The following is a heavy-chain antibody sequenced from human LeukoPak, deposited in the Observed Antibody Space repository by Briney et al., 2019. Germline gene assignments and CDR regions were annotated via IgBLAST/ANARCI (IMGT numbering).Heavy chain of an antibody. Sequence: SVKVSCKASGGTFSSYAISWVRQAPGQGLEWMGRIIPILGIANYAQKFQGRVTITADKSTSTACMELSSLRSEDTAVYYCAREKAAVDAFDIWGQGTMVTVSS. CDR3: AREKAAVDAFDI. V-gene: IGHV1-69*04. D-gene: IGHD6-13*01. J-gene: IGHJ3*02. CDR2: IIPILGIA. CDR1: GGTFSSYA.